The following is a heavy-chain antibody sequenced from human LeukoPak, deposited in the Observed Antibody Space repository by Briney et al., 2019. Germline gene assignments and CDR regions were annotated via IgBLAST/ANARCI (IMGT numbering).Heavy chain of an antibody. CDR1: GYTFTRYY. J-gene: IGHJ6*03. Sequence: ASVKVSCKASGYTFTRYYLHWVRQAPGQGLEWMGIINPKSGSTSYAQKFQGRVTMTRDTSTSTVYMEVSSLRSEDTAVYHCAREGNYGSGGYMDVWGKGTTVSISS. D-gene: IGHD3-10*01. CDR2: INPKSGST. V-gene: IGHV1-46*01. CDR3: AREGNYGSGGYMDV.